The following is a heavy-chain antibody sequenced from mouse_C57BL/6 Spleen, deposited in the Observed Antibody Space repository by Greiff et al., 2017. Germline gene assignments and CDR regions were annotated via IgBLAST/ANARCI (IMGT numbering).Heavy chain of an antibody. J-gene: IGHJ4*01. V-gene: IGHV1-85*01. CDR1: GYTFTSYD. D-gene: IGHD2-4*01. CDR2: IYPRDGST. CDR3: ATLYDYDEGPYAMDY. Sequence: QVQLQQSGPELVKPGASVKLSCKASGYTFTSYDINWVKQRPGQGLEWIGWIYPRDGSTKYNEKFKGKATLTVDTSSSTAYMELHSLTSEDSAVYFCATLYDYDEGPYAMDYWGQGTSVTVSS.